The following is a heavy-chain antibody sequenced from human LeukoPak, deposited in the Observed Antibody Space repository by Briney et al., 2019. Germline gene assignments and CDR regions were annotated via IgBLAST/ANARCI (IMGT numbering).Heavy chain of an antibody. Sequence: ASVKVSCKVSGYTLTELSMHWVRQAPGKGLEWMGGFDPEDDETIYAQKFQGRVTMTEDTSTDTAYMELSSLRSEDTAVYYCATDGDAYYYDSSGYLGYWGQGTLVTVSS. D-gene: IGHD3-22*01. CDR2: FDPEDDET. CDR3: ATDGDAYYYDSSGYLGY. V-gene: IGHV1-24*01. CDR1: GYTLTELS. J-gene: IGHJ4*02.